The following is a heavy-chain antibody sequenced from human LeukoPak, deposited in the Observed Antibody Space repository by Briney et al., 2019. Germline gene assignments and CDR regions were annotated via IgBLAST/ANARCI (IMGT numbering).Heavy chain of an antibody. CDR3: AKSPGGSYHDY. J-gene: IGHJ4*02. D-gene: IGHD6-19*01. V-gene: IGHV3-23*01. CDR2: IGTTDI. Sequence: GGSLRLSCEGSGFTFSTHGMSWVRQAPGKGLEWVSSIGTTDIFFADSVKGRFAISRDNSKNMLYLQMTSLRGEDTPIYYCAKSPGGSYHDYWGQGALVTVSS. CDR1: GFTFSTHG.